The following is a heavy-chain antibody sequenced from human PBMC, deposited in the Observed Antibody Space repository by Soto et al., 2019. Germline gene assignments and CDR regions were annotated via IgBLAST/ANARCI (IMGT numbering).Heavy chain of an antibody. CDR2: FDPEDGET. CDR1: GYTLTELS. Sequence: ASVKVSCKVSGYTLTELSMHWVRQAPGKGLEWMGGFDPEDGETIYAQKFQGRVTMTEDTSTDTAYMEPGSLRSEDTAVYYCATGGGYGSGSYYYNGFDPWGQGTLVTVSS. CDR3: ATGGGYGSGSYYYNGFDP. D-gene: IGHD3-10*01. V-gene: IGHV1-24*01. J-gene: IGHJ5*02.